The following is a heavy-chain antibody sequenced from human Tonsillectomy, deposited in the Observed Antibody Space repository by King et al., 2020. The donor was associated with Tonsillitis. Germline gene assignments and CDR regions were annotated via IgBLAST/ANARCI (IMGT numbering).Heavy chain of an antibody. CDR3: ARDVPHRTGWFFAFDP. CDR1: GFTFSSHA. J-gene: IGHJ5*02. V-gene: IGHV3-30-3*01. D-gene: IGHD3/OR15-3a*01. Sequence: QLVQSGGGVVQPGRSLRLSCAASGFTFSSHAMNWVRQAPGKGLEWVAVISYDGSNKYYADSVKGRFTISRDNSKNTLYLQMNSLRAEDTAVYYCARDVPHRTGWFFAFDPWGQGTLVTVSS. CDR2: ISYDGSNK.